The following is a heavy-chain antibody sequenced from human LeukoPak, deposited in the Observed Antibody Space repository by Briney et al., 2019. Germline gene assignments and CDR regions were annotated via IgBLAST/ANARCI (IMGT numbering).Heavy chain of an antibody. V-gene: IGHV3-23*01. CDR3: AKPISGGLAVTADWFAP. Sequence: PGGSLRLSCEASGFAFSFFAMSWLRQAAGKGLDWVSTINANSGTRSYAASVRGRFTISRDNSKNTLYLQLNTLRADDTAVYYCAKPISGGLAVTADWFAPWGQGTLVVVSS. CDR2: INANSGTR. D-gene: IGHD6-19*01. CDR1: GFAFSFFA. J-gene: IGHJ5*01.